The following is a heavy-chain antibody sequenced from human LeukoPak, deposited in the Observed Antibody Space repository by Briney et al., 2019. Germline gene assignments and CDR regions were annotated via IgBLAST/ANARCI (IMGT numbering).Heavy chain of an antibody. J-gene: IGHJ4*02. D-gene: IGHD6-13*01. CDR2: INHSGST. Sequence: SETLSLTCAVYGGSFSGYYWSWIRQPPGKGLEWIGEINHSGSTNYNPSLKSRVTMSVDTSKNQFSLKLSSVTAADTAVYSCARDAGYSSSWFSFFDYWGQGTLVTVSS. V-gene: IGHV4-34*01. CDR3: ARDAGYSSSWFSFFDY. CDR1: GGSFSGYY.